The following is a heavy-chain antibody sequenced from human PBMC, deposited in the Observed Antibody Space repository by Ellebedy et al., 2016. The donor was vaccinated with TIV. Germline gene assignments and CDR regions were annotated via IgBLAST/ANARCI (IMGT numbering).Heavy chain of an antibody. Sequence: GESLKISCAASGFKFTSYWMTWVRQAPGKGLECVANIKEDGSENYSVDSVKGRFTISRDNAKNSLYLQMNSLKTEDTAVYYCTTDGAYGYYFDYWGQGTLVTVSS. CDR3: TTDGAYGYYFDY. CDR2: IKEDGSEN. D-gene: IGHD4-17*01. CDR1: GFKFTSYW. J-gene: IGHJ4*02. V-gene: IGHV3-7*03.